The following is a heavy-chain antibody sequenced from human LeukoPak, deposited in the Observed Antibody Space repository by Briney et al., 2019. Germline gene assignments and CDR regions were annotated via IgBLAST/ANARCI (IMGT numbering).Heavy chain of an antibody. CDR3: TRDSSINWGFFDY. Sequence: PSQTLSLTCTVSGASISSGSYYWSWIRQPAGKGLEWIGRIYTSGSTNYNPSLKSRVTISVDTSKNQFSLKLSSVTAADTAVYYCTRDSSINWGFFDYWGQGTLVTVSS. CDR2: IYTSGST. CDR1: GASISSGSYY. J-gene: IGHJ4*02. D-gene: IGHD7-27*01. V-gene: IGHV4-61*02.